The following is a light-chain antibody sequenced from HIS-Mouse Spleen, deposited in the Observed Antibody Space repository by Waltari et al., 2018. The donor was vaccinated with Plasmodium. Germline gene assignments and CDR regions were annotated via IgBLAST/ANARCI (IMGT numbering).Light chain of an antibody. Sequence: QSALTQPASVSGSPGQSITISCTGTSSDVGSYNLVSWYQQHPGKAPKLMIYEGSTRAAGVSNRFSGSKSGNTASLTISGLQAEDEADYYCCSYAGSSTYWVFGGGTKLTVL. CDR1: SSDVGSYNL. V-gene: IGLV2-23*01. CDR2: EGS. J-gene: IGLJ3*02. CDR3: CSYAGSSTYWV.